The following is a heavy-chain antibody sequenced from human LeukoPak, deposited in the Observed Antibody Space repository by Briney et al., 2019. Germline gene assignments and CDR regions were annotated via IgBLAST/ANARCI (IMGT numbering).Heavy chain of an antibody. V-gene: IGHV3-48*03. CDR2: ISSSGSTI. D-gene: IGHD6-19*01. CDR3: ARETPGCSSGHYDY. J-gene: IGHJ4*02. CDR1: GFTFSSYE. Sequence: GGSLRLSCAASGFTFSSYEMNWVRQAPGKGLEWVSYISSSGSTIYYADSVKGRFTISRDNAKNSLYLQMNSLRAEDTAVYYCARETPGCSSGHYDYWGQGTLVTVSS.